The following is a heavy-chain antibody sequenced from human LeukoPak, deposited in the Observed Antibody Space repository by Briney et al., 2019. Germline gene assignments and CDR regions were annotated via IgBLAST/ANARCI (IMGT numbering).Heavy chain of an antibody. V-gene: IGHV3-30*02. J-gene: IGHJ4*02. Sequence: PGGSLRLSCAASGFTFSDNGMHWVRQAPGKRLEWVTFIRYDGSDKYYADSVKGRFTISRDNSKNTLYLRMNSLRTEDTAVYYCAEDVAPLEVRQLDFDSWGQGTLVTVSS. CDR3: AEDVAPLEVRQLDFDS. CDR2: IRYDGSDK. D-gene: IGHD6-13*01. CDR1: GFTFSDNG.